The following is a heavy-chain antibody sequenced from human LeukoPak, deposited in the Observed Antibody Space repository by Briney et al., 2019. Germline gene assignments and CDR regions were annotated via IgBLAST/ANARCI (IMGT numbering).Heavy chain of an antibody. J-gene: IGHJ4*02. CDR3: VGTKYNDSPVLSN. CDR1: GGSFTTYY. V-gene: IGHV4-34*01. CDR2: INLRGTT. D-gene: IGHD1-1*01. Sequence: SETLSLTCAAYGGSFTTYYGTWIRQPPGKGLEWIGEINLRGTTNYNPSLKSRVTISLDTSKNQFSLKLTSVTAADTAVYYCVGTKYNDSPVLSNWGQGSLVTVSS.